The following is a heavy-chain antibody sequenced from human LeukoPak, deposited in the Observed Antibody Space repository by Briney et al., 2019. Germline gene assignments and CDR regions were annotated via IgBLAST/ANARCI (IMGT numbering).Heavy chain of an antibody. CDR2: IHYTGST. J-gene: IGHJ3*02. Sequence: SETLSLTCTVSGGSISSYYWTWIRQPPGEGLEWIGYIHYTGSTNYNPSLESRVSISVDTSKKYFSLKLRSVTAADTAVYYCARTNAFGNRGQGTMVTVSS. CDR1: GGSISSYY. CDR3: ARTNAFGN. V-gene: IGHV4-59*01.